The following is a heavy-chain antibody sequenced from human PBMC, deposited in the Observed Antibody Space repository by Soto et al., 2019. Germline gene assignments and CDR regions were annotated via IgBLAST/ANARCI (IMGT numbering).Heavy chain of an antibody. V-gene: IGHV3-7*01. J-gene: IGHJ6*02. CDR1: GFTFSSHW. CDR3: ARQIAAGVLSGYYYGMDV. Sequence: SGFTFSSHWMSWVRQAPGKGLEWVANIKQDGSEKDYADSVKGRFTISRDNAKNSLYLQMNSLRAEDTAVYYCARQIAAGVLSGYYYGMDVWGQGTTVTVSS. CDR2: IKQDGSEK. D-gene: IGHD6-13*01.